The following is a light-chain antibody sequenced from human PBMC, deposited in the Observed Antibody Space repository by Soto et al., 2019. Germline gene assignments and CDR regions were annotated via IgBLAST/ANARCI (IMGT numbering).Light chain of an antibody. CDR2: AAS. CDR1: QSISTY. Sequence: DIKITQSPSSLSAYVGDRVTTTCRAGQSISTYLNWYQQKSGKAPKLLISAASSLESGVPLRFSGSGSGTEFTLTISSLQPDDFATYYCQQYNSYPLTFGGGAKV. V-gene: IGKV1-39*01. J-gene: IGKJ4*01. CDR3: QQYNSYPLT.